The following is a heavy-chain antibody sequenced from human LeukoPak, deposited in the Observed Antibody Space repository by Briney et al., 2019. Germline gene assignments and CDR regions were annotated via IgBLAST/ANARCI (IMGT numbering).Heavy chain of an antibody. CDR3: ARHAYCTNGVCSSFDY. D-gene: IGHD2-8*01. CDR1: GGSISSSIYY. J-gene: IGHJ4*02. Sequence: SETLSLTCIVSGGSISSSIYYWSWIRQPAGKGLEWIGRIYTSGSTNYNPSLKSRVTMSVDTSKNQFSLKLSSVTAADTAVYYCARHAYCTNGVCSSFDYWGQGTLVTVSS. V-gene: IGHV4-61*02. CDR2: IYTSGST.